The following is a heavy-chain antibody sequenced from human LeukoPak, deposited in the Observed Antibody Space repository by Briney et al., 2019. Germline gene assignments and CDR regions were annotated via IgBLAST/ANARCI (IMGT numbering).Heavy chain of an antibody. V-gene: IGHV4-59*01. D-gene: IGHD6-19*01. CDR1: GGPISSYY. CDR3: AGSSGYYYFDY. Sequence: SETLSLTCTVSGGPISSYYWSWIRQPPGKGLEWIGYIYYSGSTNYNPSLKSRVTISVDTSKNQFSLKLSSVTAADTAVYYCAGSSGYYYFDYWGQGTLVTVSS. CDR2: IYYSGST. J-gene: IGHJ4*02.